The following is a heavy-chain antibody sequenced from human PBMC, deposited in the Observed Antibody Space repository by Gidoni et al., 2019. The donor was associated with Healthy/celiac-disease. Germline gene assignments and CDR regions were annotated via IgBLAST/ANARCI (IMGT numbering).Heavy chain of an antibody. CDR2: IYYSGST. D-gene: IGHD2-15*01. V-gene: IGHV4-61*01. CDR1: GGSVSSGSYY. Sequence: QVQLQESGPGLVKPSETLSLTCTVSGGSVSSGSYYWSWIRQPPGKGLEWIGYIYYSGSTNYNPSLKSRVTISVDTSKNQFSLKLSSVTAADTAVYYCARVDIVVAQSSYGMDVWGQGTTVTVSS. J-gene: IGHJ6*02. CDR3: ARVDIVVAQSSYGMDV.